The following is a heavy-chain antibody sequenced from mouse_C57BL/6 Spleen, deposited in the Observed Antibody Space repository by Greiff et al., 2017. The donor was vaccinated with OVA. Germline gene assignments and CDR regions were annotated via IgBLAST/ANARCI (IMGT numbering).Heavy chain of an antibody. CDR1: GYTFTSYW. V-gene: IGHV1-55*01. CDR3: ARWRGSSYENYFDY. D-gene: IGHD1-1*01. CDR2: IYPGSGST. Sequence: VKLQESGAELVKPGASVKMSCKASGYTFTSYWITWVKQRPGQGLEWIGDIYPGSGSTNYNEKFKSKATLTVDTSSSTAYMQLSSLTSEDSAVYYGARWRGSSYENYFDYWGQGTTLTVSS. J-gene: IGHJ2*01.